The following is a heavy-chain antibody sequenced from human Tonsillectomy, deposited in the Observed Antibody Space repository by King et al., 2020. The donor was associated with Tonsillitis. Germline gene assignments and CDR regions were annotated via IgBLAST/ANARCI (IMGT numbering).Heavy chain of an antibody. CDR3: ARWGSWPATNWFDP. CDR1: GSSISSGYY. CDR2: IYRSGTT. D-gene: IGHD6-13*01. J-gene: IGHJ5*02. V-gene: IGHV4-38-2*01. Sequence: VQLQESGPGLVKPSETLSLTCAVSGSSISSGYYWGWIRQPPGKGLEWIGSIYRSGTTYYNPSLKSRVTMSVDTSKNQFSLKLSSVTAADTAVYYCARWGSWPATNWFDPWGQGTLVTVSS.